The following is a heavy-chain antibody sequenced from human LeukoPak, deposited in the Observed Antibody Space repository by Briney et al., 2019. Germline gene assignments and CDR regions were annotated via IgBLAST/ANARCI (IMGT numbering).Heavy chain of an antibody. CDR2: ISGSGCST. CDR1: GFSFSSYA. V-gene: IGHV3-23*01. J-gene: IGHJ4*02. CDR3: AKDTVLLWSGEKISSSYFDY. Sequence: GGSLRLSCAPSGFSFSSYAMSWVRQAPGEGLEWVSAISGSGCSTYYADSVTGRFTISRDNSKNTLYLQMNSLRAEDTAVYYCAKDTVLLWSGEKISSSYFDYWGQGTLVTVSS. D-gene: IGHD3-10*01.